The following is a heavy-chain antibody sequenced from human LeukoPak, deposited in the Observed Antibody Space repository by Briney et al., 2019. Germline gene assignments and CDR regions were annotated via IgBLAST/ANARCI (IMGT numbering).Heavy chain of an antibody. D-gene: IGHD6-19*01. Sequence: PGGSLRLSCAASGFTFSSYGMSWVRQAPGKGLEWVSAISGSGGSTYYADSVKGRFTISRDNSKNTLYLQMNSLRAEDTAVYYCAKDRAPSGIAVAGFDYWGQGTLVTVSS. CDR1: GFTFSSYG. J-gene: IGHJ4*02. CDR3: AKDRAPSGIAVAGFDY. V-gene: IGHV3-23*01. CDR2: ISGSGGST.